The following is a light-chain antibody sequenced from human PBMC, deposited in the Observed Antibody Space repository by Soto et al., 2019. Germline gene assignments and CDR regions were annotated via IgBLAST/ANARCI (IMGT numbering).Light chain of an antibody. V-gene: IGLV2-14*03. CDR2: EVS. Sequence: QSALTQPASVSGSPGQSITISCTGTSSDIGDYNSVSWYQQHPGKAPKLIIYEVSHRPSGVSNRFSGSKSGNTACLTISGLQADDEADYYCNSFTTSTTPYVFGTGTKVTVL. CDR3: NSFTTSTTPYV. J-gene: IGLJ1*01. CDR1: SSDIGDYNS.